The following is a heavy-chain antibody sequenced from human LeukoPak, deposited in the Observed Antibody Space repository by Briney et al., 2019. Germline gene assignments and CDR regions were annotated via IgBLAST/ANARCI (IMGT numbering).Heavy chain of an antibody. CDR1: GYPFRNYD. D-gene: IGHD6-13*01. CDR2: INPHSGKT. CDR3: ARTTESHSWRTRYYSYYMDV. V-gene: IGHV1-8*01. Sequence: ASVKVSCKTSGYPFRNYDINWVRQATGQGLEWMGWINPHSGKTGYAQKFQGRVTMTTDTSASTAYMELSSLRSEDTAVYYCARTTESHSWRTRYYSYYMDVWGKGTTVTVSS. J-gene: IGHJ6*03.